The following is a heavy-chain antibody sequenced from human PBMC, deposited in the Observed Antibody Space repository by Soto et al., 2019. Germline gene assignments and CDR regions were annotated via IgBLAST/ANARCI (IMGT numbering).Heavy chain of an antibody. J-gene: IGHJ4*02. D-gene: IGHD5-18*01. V-gene: IGHV3-49*04. CDR3: ARERIQFWLRCLDH. CDR1: GFTMGDYG. CDR2: IRSRDYGGTT. Sequence: PGGCLRLSCTSCGFTMGDYGLSWVRQAPGKGLEWVGLIRSRDYGGTTEYAAAVEGRFTISRDDSKSTAYLQMNSLRTEDTAVYYCARERIQFWLRCLDHWGQGTLVTVPS.